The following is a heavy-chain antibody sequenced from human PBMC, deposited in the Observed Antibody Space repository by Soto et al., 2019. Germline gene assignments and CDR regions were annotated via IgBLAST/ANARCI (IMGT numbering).Heavy chain of an antibody. CDR2: IYYSGST. Sequence: SETLSLTCAVYGGSFSSYYWSWIRQPPGKGLEWIGYIYYSGSTNYNPSLKSRVTISVDTSKNQFSLKLSSVTAADTAVYYCARSSYGSGGLYYFDYWGQGTLVTVSS. CDR1: GGSFSSYY. D-gene: IGHD3-10*01. J-gene: IGHJ4*02. V-gene: IGHV4-59*01. CDR3: ARSSYGSGGLYYFDY.